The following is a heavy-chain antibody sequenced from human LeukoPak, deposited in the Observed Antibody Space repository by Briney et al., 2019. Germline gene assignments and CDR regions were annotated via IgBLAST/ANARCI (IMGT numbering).Heavy chain of an antibody. J-gene: IGHJ5*02. CDR1: GGSISSGSYY. Sequence: PSETLSLTCTVSGGSISSGSYYWSWIRQPAAKGLEWIGRIYTCGSTNYNPSLKSRVTISVDTSKNQFSLKLSSVTAADTAVYYCARGVVVAARNWFDPWGQGTLVTVSS. CDR2: IYTCGST. CDR3: ARGVVVAARNWFDP. D-gene: IGHD2-15*01. V-gene: IGHV4-61*02.